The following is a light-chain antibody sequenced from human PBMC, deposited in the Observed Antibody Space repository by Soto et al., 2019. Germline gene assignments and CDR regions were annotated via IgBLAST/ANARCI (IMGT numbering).Light chain of an antibody. CDR3: SSYTSSSTLV. V-gene: IGLV2-14*01. CDR2: AVS. CDR1: SSDVGGYNY. J-gene: IGLJ1*01. Sequence: QSALTQPASVSGSPGQSMTISCTGTSSDVGGYNYVSWYQQHPGKAPKLMIYAVSNRPSGVSNRFSGSKSGNTASLTISGLQAEDEADYYCSSYTSSSTLVFGTGTKVTVL.